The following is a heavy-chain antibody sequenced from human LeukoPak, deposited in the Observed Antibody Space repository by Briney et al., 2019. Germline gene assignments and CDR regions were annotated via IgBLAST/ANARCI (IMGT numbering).Heavy chain of an antibody. Sequence: SETLSLTCTVSGGSISSYYWSWIRQPAGKGLEWIGRIYTRGSTNYNPSLKSRVTMSVDTSKNQFSLKLSSVTAADTAVYYCARGDYYGSGSYQDYWGQGTLVAVSS. D-gene: IGHD3-10*01. CDR1: GGSISSYY. CDR2: IYTRGST. J-gene: IGHJ4*02. CDR3: ARGDYYGSGSYQDY. V-gene: IGHV4-4*07.